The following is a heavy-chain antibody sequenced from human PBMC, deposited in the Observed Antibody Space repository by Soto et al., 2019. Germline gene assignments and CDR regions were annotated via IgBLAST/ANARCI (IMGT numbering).Heavy chain of an antibody. J-gene: IGHJ4*02. V-gene: IGHV1-18*01. CDR1: GYTFTSYG. CDR3: ARDSGEDIVVVPALDFDY. Sequence: GTSVKVSCKASGYTFTSYGISWVRQAHGQGLEWMGWISAYNGNTNYAQKLQGRVTMTTDTSTSTAYMELRSLRSDDTAVYYCARDSGEDIVVVPALDFDYWGQGTLVTVSS. D-gene: IGHD2-2*01. CDR2: ISAYNGNT.